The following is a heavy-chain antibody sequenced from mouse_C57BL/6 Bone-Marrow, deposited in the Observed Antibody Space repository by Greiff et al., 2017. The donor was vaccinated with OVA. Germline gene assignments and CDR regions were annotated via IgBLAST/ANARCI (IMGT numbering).Heavy chain of an antibody. CDR3: VRPAQATLAWFAY. Sequence: EVQLVESGGGLVQPKGSLKLSCAASGFSFNTYAMNWVRQAPGKGLEWVARIRSKSNNYATYYADSVKDRFTISRDDSESMLYLQMNNLKTEDTAMYYCVRPAQATLAWFAYWGQGTLVTVSA. V-gene: IGHV10-1*01. CDR2: IRSKSNNYAT. CDR1: GFSFNTYA. D-gene: IGHD3-2*02. J-gene: IGHJ3*01.